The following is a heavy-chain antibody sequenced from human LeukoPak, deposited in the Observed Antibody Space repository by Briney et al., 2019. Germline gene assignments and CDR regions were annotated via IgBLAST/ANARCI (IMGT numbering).Heavy chain of an antibody. CDR2: ISSSGSTI. CDR1: GFTFSSYE. V-gene: IGHV3-48*03. Sequence: GGSLRLSCAASGFTFSSYEMNWVRQALGKGLEWVSYISSSGSTIYYADSVKGRFTISRDNAKNSLYLQMNSLRAEDTAVYYCARDSEEHIVVVTAINYFDYWGQGTLVTVSS. D-gene: IGHD2-21*02. J-gene: IGHJ4*02. CDR3: ARDSEEHIVVVTAINYFDY.